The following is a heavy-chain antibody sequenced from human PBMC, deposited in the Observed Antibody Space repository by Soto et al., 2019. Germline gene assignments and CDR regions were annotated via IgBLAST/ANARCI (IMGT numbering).Heavy chain of an antibody. V-gene: IGHV3-30-3*01. J-gene: IGHJ6*02. CDR1: GFTFSSYA. CDR3: ASHSDYDFWIRKVDYYYYGMDV. Sequence: GGSLRLSCAASGFTFSSYAMHWVRQAPGKGLEWVAVISYDGSNKYYADSVKGRFTISRDNSKNTLYLQMNSLRAEDTAVYYCASHSDYDFWIRKVDYYYYGMDVWGQGTTVTVSS. D-gene: IGHD3-3*01. CDR2: ISYDGSNK.